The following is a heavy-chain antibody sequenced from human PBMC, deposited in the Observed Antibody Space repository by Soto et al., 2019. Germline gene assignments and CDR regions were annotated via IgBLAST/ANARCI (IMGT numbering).Heavy chain of an antibody. J-gene: IGHJ5*02. CDR3: ARDGSGWFDP. CDR1: GGSVSSGSYY. CDR2: IYNSGST. D-gene: IGHD6-19*01. V-gene: IGHV4-61*03. Sequence: PSETLSLTCTVSGGSVSSGSYYWSWIRQPPGKGLEWIGYIYNSGSTNYNPSLKSRVTISVDTSKNHFSLRMSSVTAADTAVYYCARDGSGWFDPWGQGTLVTVSS.